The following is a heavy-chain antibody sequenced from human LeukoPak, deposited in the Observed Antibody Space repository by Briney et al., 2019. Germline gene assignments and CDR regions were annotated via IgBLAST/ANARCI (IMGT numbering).Heavy chain of an antibody. V-gene: IGHV3-21*01. J-gene: IGHJ4*02. Sequence: PGGSLRLSCATSGFTFRDYTMNWVRQAPGKGLEWVSAISKSGTYIKYADSVKGRFTVSRDNAKNSLFLQMNSLRVEDTAVYFCAREVLIVVEPAANTIDYWGQGTRVTVSS. D-gene: IGHD2-2*01. CDR2: ISKSGTYI. CDR3: AREVLIVVEPAANTIDY. CDR1: GFTFRDYT.